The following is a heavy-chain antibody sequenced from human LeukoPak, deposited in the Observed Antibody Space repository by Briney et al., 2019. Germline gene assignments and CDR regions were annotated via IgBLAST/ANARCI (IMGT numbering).Heavy chain of an antibody. D-gene: IGHD5-18*01. Sequence: SETLSLTCAVYGGSFSGYYWSWLRQPPGKGLEWIGEINHSGSTNYNPSLKSRVTISVDTSKNQFSLKLSSVTAADTAVYYCARARRGRGYSYGYGSYYYGMDVWGQGTTVTVSS. CDR2: INHSGST. V-gene: IGHV4-34*01. CDR1: GGSFSGYY. CDR3: ARARRGRGYSYGYGSYYYGMDV. J-gene: IGHJ6*02.